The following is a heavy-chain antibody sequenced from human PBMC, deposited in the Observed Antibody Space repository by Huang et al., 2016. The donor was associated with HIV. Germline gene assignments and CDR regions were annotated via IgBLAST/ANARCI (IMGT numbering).Heavy chain of an antibody. CDR1: GYTFTSYG. CDR3: ARDSPLLGVVIVVVPTAPNAFDI. CDR2: IRAETLVT. D-gene: IGHD2-2*01. J-gene: IGHJ3*02. Sequence: QVQLVQSGVEVKKPGASVKVSCKASGYTFTSYGISWVRQAPGQGLEWMGVIRAETLVTTYAQNVQGRVTMPTDTSPGTAYMELGSLRSDDTAVYYCARDSPLLGVVIVVVPTAPNAFDIWGQGTMVTVSS. V-gene: IGHV1-18*01.